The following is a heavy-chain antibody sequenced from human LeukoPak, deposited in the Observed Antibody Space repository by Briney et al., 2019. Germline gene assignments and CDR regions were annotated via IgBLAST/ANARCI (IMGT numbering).Heavy chain of an antibody. CDR1: GGSISSSYW. J-gene: IGHJ6*02. D-gene: IGHD2-21*01. V-gene: IGHV4-4*02. CDR2: IYHSGST. Sequence: SETLSLTCAVFGGSISSSYWWTWVRQPPGKGLELIGEIYHSGSTHYNPSLKSRVTLSIDKSKSQFSLELSSVTAADTAVYYCARGIRDLIPYYYYGMDVWGQGTTVTVS. CDR3: ARGIRDLIPYYYYGMDV.